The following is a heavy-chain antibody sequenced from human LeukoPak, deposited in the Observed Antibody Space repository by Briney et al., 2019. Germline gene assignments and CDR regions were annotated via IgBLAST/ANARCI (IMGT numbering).Heavy chain of an antibody. CDR2: IKEDGSER. D-gene: IGHD3-3*01. V-gene: IGHV3-7*01. CDR3: ARDGVLRFLEWLSYFDY. Sequence: GGSLRLSCEGSAFIFSGHWMNWVRQTPGKGLEWVASIKEDGSERQYVDSVKGRFTISRDNSKNTLYLQMNSLRAEDTAVYYCARDGVLRFLEWLSYFDYWGQGTLVTVSS. J-gene: IGHJ4*02. CDR1: AFIFSGHW.